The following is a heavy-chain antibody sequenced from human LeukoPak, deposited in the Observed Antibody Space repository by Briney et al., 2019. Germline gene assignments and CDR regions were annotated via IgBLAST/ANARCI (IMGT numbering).Heavy chain of an antibody. J-gene: IGHJ6*02. V-gene: IGHV4-30-2*01. CDR2: IYHSGST. Sequence: SQTLSLTCAVSGGSLSSGGHSWSWIRQPPGTGLEWIGYIYHSGSTYYNPSLKSRVTISVDRSKNQFSLKLSSVTAADTAVYYCARAYCSGGSCYPYYYYYGMDVWGQGTTVTVSS. D-gene: IGHD2-15*01. CDR3: ARAYCSGGSCYPYYYYYGMDV. CDR1: GGSLSSGGHS.